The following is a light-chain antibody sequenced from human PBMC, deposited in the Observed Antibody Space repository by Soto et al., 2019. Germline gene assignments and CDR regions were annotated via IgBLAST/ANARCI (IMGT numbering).Light chain of an antibody. CDR1: NSDVGGYTY. J-gene: IGLJ1*01. V-gene: IGLV2-14*03. Sequence: QSALTQPASVSGSPGQSITISCTGTNSDVGGYTYVSWYQQHPGKAPKLMIYDVSKRPSGVSNRFSGSKSGNTASLTISGLQADDEADYYCSSYTSSSTPYVFGTGTKLTVL. CDR3: SSYTSSSTPYV. CDR2: DVS.